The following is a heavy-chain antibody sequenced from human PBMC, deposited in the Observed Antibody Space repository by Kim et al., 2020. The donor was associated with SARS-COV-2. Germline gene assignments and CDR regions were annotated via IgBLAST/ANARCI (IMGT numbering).Heavy chain of an antibody. CDR3: ARLHQALDY. Sequence: SGPFNYNPSLKSRVTLSVATSKTQFSLKLTSVTPADTAVYYCARLHQALDYWGQGALVTVSS. V-gene: IGHV4-61*07. J-gene: IGHJ4*02. CDR2: SGPF. D-gene: IGHD2-2*01.